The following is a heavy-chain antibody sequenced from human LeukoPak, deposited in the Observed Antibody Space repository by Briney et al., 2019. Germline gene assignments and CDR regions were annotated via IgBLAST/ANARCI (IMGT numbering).Heavy chain of an antibody. V-gene: IGHV1-46*01. CDR1: GFTFTRYN. D-gene: IGHD2-2*01. CDR3: ATRGIYCSTTTCPFDY. Sequence: ASVKVSCKASGFTFTRYNMHWVRQAPGQGLEWMGVINPSGGTTGYAQQFQGRVTMTRDTSTSTVYMELSSLRSEDTAVYYCATRGIYCSTTTCPFDYWGQGTLVTVSS. J-gene: IGHJ4*02. CDR2: INPSGGTT.